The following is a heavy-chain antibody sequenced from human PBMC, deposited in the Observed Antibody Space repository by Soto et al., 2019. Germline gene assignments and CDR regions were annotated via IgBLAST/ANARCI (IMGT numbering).Heavy chain of an antibody. V-gene: IGHV1-69*13. CDR3: AREAGYCSGGSCYSDWFDP. J-gene: IGHJ5*02. D-gene: IGHD2-15*01. CDR1: GGTFSSYA. CDR2: IIPIFGTA. Sequence: SVKVSSKASGGTFSSYAISWVRQAPGQGREWMGGIIPIFGTANYAQKFQGRVTITADESTSTAYMELSSLRSEDTAVYYCAREAGYCSGGSCYSDWFDPWGQGTLVTVSS.